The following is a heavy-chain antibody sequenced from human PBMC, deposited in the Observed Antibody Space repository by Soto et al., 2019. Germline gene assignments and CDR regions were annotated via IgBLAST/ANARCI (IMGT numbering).Heavy chain of an antibody. CDR3: ARSITIFGVVTENWFDP. Sequence: GAPVKGSCKASWFTFSNYGITWVRQAPGQGLEWMGWISAYNGDINYAQKLQGRVTMTTDTSTSTAYMELRSLRSDDTAVYYCARSITIFGVVTENWFDPWGQGTLVTVSS. CDR1: WFTFSNYG. V-gene: IGHV1-18*01. D-gene: IGHD3-3*01. CDR2: ISAYNGDI. J-gene: IGHJ5*02.